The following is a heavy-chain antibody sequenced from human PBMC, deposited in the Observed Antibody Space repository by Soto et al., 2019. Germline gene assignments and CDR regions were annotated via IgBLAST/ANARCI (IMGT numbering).Heavy chain of an antibody. V-gene: IGHV2-5*01. Sequence: QITLKESGPTLVNPTQTLTLTCTFSGFSLNTHEVGVGWIRQPPGKALEWVAFISWNDERRYSPSLKSRLTITKDTSKNLVVLTMTNVDPADTGTYFCAHRPPRYSTAWLAFDFWGQGTMVAVSS. J-gene: IGHJ3*01. CDR3: AHRPPRYSTAWLAFDF. CDR1: GFSLNTHEVG. CDR2: ISWNDER. D-gene: IGHD1-1*01.